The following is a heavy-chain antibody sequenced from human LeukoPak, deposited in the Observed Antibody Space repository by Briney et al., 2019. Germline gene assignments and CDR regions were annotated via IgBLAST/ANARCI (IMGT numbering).Heavy chain of an antibody. CDR2: MNPNSGNT. CDR1: GYTFTSYD. D-gene: IGHD1-7*01. J-gene: IGHJ4*02. V-gene: IGHV1-8*01. CDR3: ARAYNWNYGILYYFDY. Sequence: GASVKVSCKASGYTFTSYDINWVRQATGQGLEWMGWMNPNSGNTGYAQKFQDTVTMTRDMSTSTVYMELSSLRSEDTAVYYCARAYNWNYGILYYFDYWGQGTLVTVSS.